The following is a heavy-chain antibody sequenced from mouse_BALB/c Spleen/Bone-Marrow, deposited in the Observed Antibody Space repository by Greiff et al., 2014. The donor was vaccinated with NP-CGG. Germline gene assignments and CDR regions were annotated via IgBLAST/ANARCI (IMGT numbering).Heavy chain of an antibody. CDR2: INPDSSTI. CDR3: ARNAYYARDY. CDR1: GFDFSRYW. Sequence: VQLQQSGGGLVQPGGSLKLSCAASGFDFSRYWMSWVRQAPGKGLEWIGEINPDSSTINYTPSLKDKFIISRDNAKNTLYLQMSKVRSEDTALYYCARNAYYARDYWGQGTSVTVSS. J-gene: IGHJ4*01. V-gene: IGHV4-1*02.